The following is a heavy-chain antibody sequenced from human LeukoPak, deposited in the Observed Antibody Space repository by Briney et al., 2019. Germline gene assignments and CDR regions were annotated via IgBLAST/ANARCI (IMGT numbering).Heavy chain of an antibody. CDR3: ATDQHCSSTSCYTQRWFDP. D-gene: IGHD2-2*02. V-gene: IGHV1-24*01. Sequence: ASVKVSCKVSGHTLTELSMHWVRQAPGKGLEWMGGFDPEDGETIYAQKFQGRVTMTEDTSTDTAYMELSSLRSEDTAVYYCATDQHCSSTSCYTQRWFDPWGQGTLVTVSS. CDR2: FDPEDGET. J-gene: IGHJ5*02. CDR1: GHTLTELS.